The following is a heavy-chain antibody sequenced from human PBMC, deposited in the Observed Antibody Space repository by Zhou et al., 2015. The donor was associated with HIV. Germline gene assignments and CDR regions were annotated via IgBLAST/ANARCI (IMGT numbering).Heavy chain of an antibody. V-gene: IGHV1-2*06. J-gene: IGHJ4*02. CDR2: IDPNSGGT. D-gene: IGHD5-24*01. CDR3: ARVFRGRDGYIFFDY. CDR1: GYTFTGYF. Sequence: QVQLVQSGAEVKKPGASVKVSCKSSGYTFTGYFIHWVRQAPGQGLEWMGRIDPNSGGTNYTQRFQGRVTMTRDTSISTAYMELSRLRSDDTAVYYCARVFRGRDGYIFFDYWGQGTLVTVSS.